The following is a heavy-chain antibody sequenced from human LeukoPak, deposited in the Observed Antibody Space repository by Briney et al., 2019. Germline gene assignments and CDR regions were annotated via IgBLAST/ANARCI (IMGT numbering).Heavy chain of an antibody. Sequence: PSETLSLTCTVSGYSISSGYYWGWIRQPPGKGLEWIGSMYHSGSTYYNPSLKSRVTISVDTSKNQFSLKLSSVTAADTAVYYCARGEVRGVRRYYYYMDVWGKGTTVTISS. V-gene: IGHV4-38-2*02. CDR3: ARGEVRGVRRYYYYMDV. CDR1: GYSISSGYY. J-gene: IGHJ6*03. D-gene: IGHD3-10*01. CDR2: MYHSGST.